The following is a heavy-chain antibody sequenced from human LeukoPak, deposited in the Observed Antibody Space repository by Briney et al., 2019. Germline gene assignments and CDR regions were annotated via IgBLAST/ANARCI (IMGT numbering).Heavy chain of an antibody. CDR2: INPNSGDT. J-gene: IGHJ6*03. CDR3: ARDAAVASFYFYYMDV. V-gene: IGHV1-2*02. CDR1: GYTFTTYS. Sequence: GASVKVSCKTSGYTFTTYSLHWVRQAPGQGLEWMGSINPNSGDTKVTEKFQGRVTMTRDTSLSTVFMQLTSLRSDDTAVYYCARDAAVASFYFYYMDVWGKGTTVTISS. D-gene: IGHD6-19*01.